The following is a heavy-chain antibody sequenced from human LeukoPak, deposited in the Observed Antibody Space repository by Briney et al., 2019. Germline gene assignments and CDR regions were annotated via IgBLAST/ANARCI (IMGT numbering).Heavy chain of an antibody. D-gene: IGHD5-18*01. J-gene: IGHJ6*04. Sequence: ASVKVSCKASGYTFTGYYMHWVRQAPGQGLEWMGIINPSGGSTTYAQRFQGGVTMTRDKSTSTIYMELSSLRSEDTAVYYCTRGLDTAIMDVWGKGTTVTVSS. CDR2: INPSGGST. CDR3: TRGLDTAIMDV. CDR1: GYTFTGYY. V-gene: IGHV1-46*01.